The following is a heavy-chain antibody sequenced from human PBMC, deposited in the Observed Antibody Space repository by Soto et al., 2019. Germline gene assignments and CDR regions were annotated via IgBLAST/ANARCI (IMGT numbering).Heavy chain of an antibody. J-gene: IGHJ5*02. D-gene: IGHD3-10*01. CDR1: GFTFTTYW. Sequence: GGSLRLSCVASGFTFTTYWMSWVRQAPGKGLQWVANIRQDGGAQYYVDSVKGRFTISRDNAKNSVYLQMDSLRVEDTAVYYCVRGGHGSGSYLGCSWGQGILVTVSS. CDR3: VRGGHGSGSYLGCS. CDR2: IRQDGGAQ. V-gene: IGHV3-7*03.